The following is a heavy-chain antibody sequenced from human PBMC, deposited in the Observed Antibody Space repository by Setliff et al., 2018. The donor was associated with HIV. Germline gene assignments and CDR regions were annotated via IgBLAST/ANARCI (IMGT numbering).Heavy chain of an antibody. D-gene: IGHD1-20*01. CDR1: GYSISSGYY. CDR3: ARQYNRQYGMDV. V-gene: IGHV4-38-2*01. Sequence: TASETLSLTCAVSGYSISSGYYWGWIRQPPGKGLEWIGSIYHSGSTYYNPSLKSRVTISVDTSRNQFSLKLSSVTAADTAVYYCARQYNRQYGMDVWGQGTTVTVSS. J-gene: IGHJ6*02. CDR2: IYHSGST.